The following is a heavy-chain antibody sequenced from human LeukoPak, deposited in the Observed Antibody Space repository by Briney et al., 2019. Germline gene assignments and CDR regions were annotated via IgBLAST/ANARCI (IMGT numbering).Heavy chain of an antibody. D-gene: IGHD3-16*01. CDR1: GGSISSGDYY. J-gene: IGHJ3*02. CDR2: IYYSGST. Sequence: SETLSLTCTVSGGSISSGDYYWSWIRQPPGEGLEWIGSIYYSGSTYYNPSLKSRVTISVDTSKNQFSLKLSSVTAADTAVYYCARSLWPYDAFDIWGQGTMVTVSS. CDR3: ARSLWPYDAFDI. V-gene: IGHV4-39*01.